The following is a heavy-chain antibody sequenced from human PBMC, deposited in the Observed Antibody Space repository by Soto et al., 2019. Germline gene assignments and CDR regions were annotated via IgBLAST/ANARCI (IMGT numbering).Heavy chain of an antibody. V-gene: IGHV3-30*04. CDR1: GFTFSSYA. CDR2: ISYDGSNK. CDR3: ARDHYDILTGYYTDY. Sequence: GGSLRLSCAASGFTFSSYAMHWVRQAPGKGLEWVAVISYDGSNKYYADSVKGRFTISRDNSKNTLYLQMNSLRAEDTAVYYCARDHYDILTGYYTDYWGQGTLVTVSS. D-gene: IGHD3-9*01. J-gene: IGHJ4*02.